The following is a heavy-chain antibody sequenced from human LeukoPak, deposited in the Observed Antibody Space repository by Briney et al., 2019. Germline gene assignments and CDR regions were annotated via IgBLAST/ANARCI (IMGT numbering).Heavy chain of an antibody. J-gene: IGHJ4*02. CDR2: IWYDGSNE. CDR1: GFTFSHYG. Sequence: GESLRLPCAASGFTFSHYGMHWVRQAPGKGLEWVAVIWYDGSNEYYADSVKGQFTISRDNSKNSLYLQMNSLRAEDTAVYYCAREDSYYYGSGSYPFDYWGQGTLVTVSS. V-gene: IGHV3-33*01. D-gene: IGHD3-10*01. CDR3: AREDSYYYGSGSYPFDY.